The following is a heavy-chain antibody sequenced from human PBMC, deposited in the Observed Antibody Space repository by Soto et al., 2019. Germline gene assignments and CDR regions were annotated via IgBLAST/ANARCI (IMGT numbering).Heavy chain of an antibody. J-gene: IGHJ4*02. CDR3: ANSNYSDSSRYYYEDPGFNY. V-gene: IGHV3-23*01. CDR1: GFTFSSYA. D-gene: IGHD3-22*01. CDR2: ISGSGGST. Sequence: GGSLRLSCAASGFTFSSYAMSWVRQAPGKGLEWVSAISGSGGSTYYADSVKGRFTISRDNSKNTLYLQMNSLRGEDTAVYYCANSNYSDSSRYYYEDPGFNYWGQGTLVTVSS.